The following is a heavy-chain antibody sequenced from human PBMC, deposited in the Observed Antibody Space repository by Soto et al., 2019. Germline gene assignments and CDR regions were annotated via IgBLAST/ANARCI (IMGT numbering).Heavy chain of an antibody. CDR3: ARGGAAAGLLMDV. CDR2: IIPIFGTA. V-gene: IGHV1-69*19. CDR1: ESTFSSYA. D-gene: IGHD6-13*01. Sequence: QVQLVQSGAEVKKPGSSVKVSCKASESTFSSYAISWVRQAPGQGLEWMGGIIPIFGTANYAQKFQGRVTITADESTSTAYMELSSLRSEDTAVYYCARGGAAAGLLMDVWGQWTTVTVSS. J-gene: IGHJ6*02.